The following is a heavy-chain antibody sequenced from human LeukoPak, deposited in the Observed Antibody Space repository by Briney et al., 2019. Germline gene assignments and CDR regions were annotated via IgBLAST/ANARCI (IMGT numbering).Heavy chain of an antibody. J-gene: IGHJ4*02. CDR3: ARDRGPYCSGGSCYSDY. V-gene: IGHV3-23*01. CDR1: GLTFSSYA. CDR2: ISGSGGST. D-gene: IGHD2-15*01. Sequence: PGGSLRLSCAASGLTFSSYAMNWVRQAPGKGLEWVSAISGSGGSTYYADSVKGRFTISRDNAKNSLYLQMNSLRAEDTAVYYCARDRGPYCSGGSCYSDYWGQGTLVTVSS.